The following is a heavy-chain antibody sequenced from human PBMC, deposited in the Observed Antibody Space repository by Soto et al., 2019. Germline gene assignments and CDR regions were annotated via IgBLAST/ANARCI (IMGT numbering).Heavy chain of an antibody. V-gene: IGHV1-46*03. CDR2: INPSGGST. D-gene: IGHD2-2*01. J-gene: IGHJ3*01. CDR3: ARGGQGGGIVVVPPARHDAFDF. Sequence: ASVKVSCKASGYTFTSYYMHWVRQAPGQGLEWMGIINPSGGSTSYAQKFQGRVTMTRDTSTSTVYMELSSLRSEDTAVYYCARGGQGGGIVVVPPARHDAFDFRGPGTMVTV. CDR1: GYTFTSYY.